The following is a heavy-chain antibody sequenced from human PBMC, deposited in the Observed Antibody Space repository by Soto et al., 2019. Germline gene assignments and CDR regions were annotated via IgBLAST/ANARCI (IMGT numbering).Heavy chain of an antibody. V-gene: IGHV1-18*01. CDR3: ARDLEYYDFWSGYSFDY. J-gene: IGHJ4*02. CDR2: ISAYNGNT. Sequence: ASVKVSCKASGYTFTSYGISWVRQAPGQGLEWMGWISAYNGNTNYAQKLQGRVTMTTDTSTSTAYMELRSLRSDDTAVYYCARDLEYYDFWSGYSFDYWGQGPRSPSPQ. CDR1: GYTFTSYG. D-gene: IGHD3-3*01.